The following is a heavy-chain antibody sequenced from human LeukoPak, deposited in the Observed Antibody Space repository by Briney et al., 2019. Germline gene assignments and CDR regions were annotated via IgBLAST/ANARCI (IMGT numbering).Heavy chain of an antibody. J-gene: IGHJ4*02. V-gene: IGHV3-21*01. CDR1: GFTFSAYP. Sequence: GGSLRLSCAASGFTFSAYPIEWVRQAPGKGLEWVSPINGDSSYIYYADSVKGRFTIARDNAKNSLHLQMNSLRAEDTAVYYCARLRCDVTSCFGKYYFDHWGQGTLVTVSS. CDR2: INGDSSYI. D-gene: IGHD2-2*01. CDR3: ARLRCDVTSCFGKYYFDH.